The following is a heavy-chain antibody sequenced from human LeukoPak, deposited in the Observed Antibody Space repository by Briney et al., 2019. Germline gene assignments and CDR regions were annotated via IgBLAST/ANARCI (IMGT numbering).Heavy chain of an antibody. D-gene: IGHD5-24*01. J-gene: IGHJ4*02. Sequence: SETLSLTCTVSGYSIATRSHYWAWIRHSPGKGLQWLGSLSYGGRTNSNPSLNSPVSISTDLSKNQSSLKLPSVTAADTTVYYCVRDTRKIDGYFDSWGQGTPVTVSS. CDR3: VRDTRKIDGYFDS. CDR2: LSYGGRT. V-gene: IGHV4-39*07. CDR1: GYSIATRSHY.